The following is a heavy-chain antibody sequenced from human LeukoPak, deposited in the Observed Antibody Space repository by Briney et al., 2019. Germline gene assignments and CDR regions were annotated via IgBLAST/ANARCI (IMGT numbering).Heavy chain of an antibody. CDR3: ARGGRGSAAVVAPRSFDI. J-gene: IGHJ3*02. CDR2: TSAGGGNT. V-gene: IGHV3-23*01. D-gene: IGHD3-22*01. Sequence: PGGSLRLSCAASGFTFSTYGMNWVRQAPGKGLEWVSATSAGGGNTYYADSVKGRFTISRDNSKNTLFLEMNSLRAEDTAVYYCARGGRGSAAVVAPRSFDIWGQGTMVTVSS. CDR1: GFTFSTYG.